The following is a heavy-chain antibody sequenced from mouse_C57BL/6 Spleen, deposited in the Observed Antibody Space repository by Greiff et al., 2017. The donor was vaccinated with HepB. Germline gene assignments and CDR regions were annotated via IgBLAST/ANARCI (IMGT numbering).Heavy chain of an antibody. J-gene: IGHJ1*03. D-gene: IGHD2-5*01. CDR3: TRSPYYSNMWYFDV. CDR1: GYTFTDYE. Sequence: QVQLQQSGAELVRPGASVTLSCKASGYTFTDYEMHWVKQTPVHGLEWIGAIDPETGGTAYNQKFKGKAILTADKSSSTAYMELRSLTSEDSAVYYCTRSPYYSNMWYFDVWGTGTTVTVSS. V-gene: IGHV1-15*01. CDR2: IDPETGGT.